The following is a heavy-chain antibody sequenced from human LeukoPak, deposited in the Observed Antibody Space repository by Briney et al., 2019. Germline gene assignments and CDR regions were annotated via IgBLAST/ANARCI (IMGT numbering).Heavy chain of an antibody. Sequence: ASVKVSCKASGYTFTGYYIHWVRQAPGQRFEWMAWINPSNGETKFAPRFQGRVTMTRDTSISTAYMELSSLRPDDTAVYYCARSQFRTTNSGAWGFQPWGQGTLVTVSS. CDR2: INPSNGET. CDR3: ARSQFRTTNSGAWGFQP. D-gene: IGHD3-16*01. J-gene: IGHJ1*01. CDR1: GYTFTGYY. V-gene: IGHV1-2*07.